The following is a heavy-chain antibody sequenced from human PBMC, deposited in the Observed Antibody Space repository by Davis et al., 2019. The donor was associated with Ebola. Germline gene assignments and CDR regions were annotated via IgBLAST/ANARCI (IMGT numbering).Heavy chain of an antibody. CDR3: ARDTYVWGITILEGWFDP. D-gene: IGHD3-9*01. J-gene: IGHJ5*02. Sequence: PGGSLRLSCAASGFTFSSYGMHWVRQAPGKGLEWVAVISYDGSNKYYADSVKGRFTISRDNAKNSLYLQMNSLRAEDTAVYYCARDTYVWGITILEGWFDPWGQGTLVTVSS. V-gene: IGHV3-33*05. CDR1: GFTFSSYG. CDR2: ISYDGSNK.